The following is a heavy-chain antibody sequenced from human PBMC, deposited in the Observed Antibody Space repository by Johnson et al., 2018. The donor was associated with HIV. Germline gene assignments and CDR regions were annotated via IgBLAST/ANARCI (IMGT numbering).Heavy chain of an antibody. D-gene: IGHD3-10*01. Sequence: VQLLESGGGLVQPGGSLRLSCAASGFTFSSYAMNWVRQAPGKGLEWVSAISGSGGSTYYADSVEGRFTISRDSAKNSLYLQMNSLRAEDTAVYYCARGPTRFAAFDIWGQGTMVTVSS. J-gene: IGHJ3*02. V-gene: IGHV3-23*01. CDR2: ISGSGGST. CDR3: ARGPTRFAAFDI. CDR1: GFTFSSYA.